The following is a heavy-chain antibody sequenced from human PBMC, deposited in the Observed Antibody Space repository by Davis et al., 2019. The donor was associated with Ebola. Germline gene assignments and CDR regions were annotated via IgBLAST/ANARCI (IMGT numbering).Heavy chain of an antibody. CDR2: ISYDGSNK. CDR1: GFTFSSYG. Sequence: PGGSLRLSCAASGFTFSSYGMHWVRQAPGKGLEWVAVISYDGSNKYYADSVKGRFTISRDNSKNTLYLQMNSLRAEDTAVYYCAKDHTVVVAAYYYYYGMDVWGQGTTVTVSS. J-gene: IGHJ6*02. V-gene: IGHV3-30*18. D-gene: IGHD2-15*01. CDR3: AKDHTVVVAAYYYYYGMDV.